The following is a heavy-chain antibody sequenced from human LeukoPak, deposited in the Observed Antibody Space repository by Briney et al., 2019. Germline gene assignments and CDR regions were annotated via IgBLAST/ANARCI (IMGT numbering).Heavy chain of an antibody. V-gene: IGHV3-23*01. D-gene: IGHD6-19*01. CDR2: ISGSGGST. CDR1: GFTFSSNA. J-gene: IGHJ4*02. Sequence: GGSLRLSCAASGFTFSSNAMSWVRQAPGKGLEWVSAISGSGGSTYYADSVKGRFTISRDNSKNTLYLQMNSLRAEDTAVYYCAKVQVSLAVAGSLTRYFDYWGQGTLVTVSS. CDR3: AKVQVSLAVAGSLTRYFDY.